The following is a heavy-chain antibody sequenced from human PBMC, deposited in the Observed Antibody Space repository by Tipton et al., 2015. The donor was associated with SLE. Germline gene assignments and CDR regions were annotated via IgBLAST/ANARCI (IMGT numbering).Heavy chain of an antibody. CDR3: ATVIGGYSGYDNDY. CDR2: IYYSGST. D-gene: IGHD5-12*01. Sequence: GLVKPSETLSLTCTVSGGSVSSGSYYWSWIRQHPGKGLEWIGYIYYSGSTYYNPSLKSRVTISVDTSKNQFSLKLSSVTAADTAVYYCATVIGGYSGYDNDYWGQGTLVSV. J-gene: IGHJ4*02. V-gene: IGHV4-31*03. CDR1: GGSVSSGSYY.